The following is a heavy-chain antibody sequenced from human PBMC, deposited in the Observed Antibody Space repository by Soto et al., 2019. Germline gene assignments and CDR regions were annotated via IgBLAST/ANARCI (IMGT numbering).Heavy chain of an antibody. Sequence: VASVKVSCKASGYTVTNNDINWVRQAPGQGLEWIGWMNTNTNTTDSAEVFEGRVSLTWDTSISTAYMQLNSLKIDDPAIYYCAREVPETSPLWLDPCGQGRLVPVYS. V-gene: IGHV1-8*01. D-gene: IGHD1-1*01. CDR3: AREVPETSPLWLDP. J-gene: IGHJ5*02. CDR2: MNTNTNTT. CDR1: GYTVTNND.